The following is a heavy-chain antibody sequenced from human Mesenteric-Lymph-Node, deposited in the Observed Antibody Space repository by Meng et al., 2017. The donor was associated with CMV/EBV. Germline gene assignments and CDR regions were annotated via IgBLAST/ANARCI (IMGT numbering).Heavy chain of an antibody. D-gene: IGHD2-2*02. CDR2: MNPNSGNT. J-gene: IGHJ6*02. V-gene: IGHV1-8*03. CDR1: GYTFTSYD. Sequence: ASVKVSCKASGYTFTSYDINWVRQATGQGLEWMGWMNPNSGNTGYAQKFQGRVTITRNTSISTACMELSSLRSEDTAVYYCARRLACSSTSCYIYYYYGMDVWGQGTTVTVSS. CDR3: ARRLACSSTSCYIYYYYGMDV.